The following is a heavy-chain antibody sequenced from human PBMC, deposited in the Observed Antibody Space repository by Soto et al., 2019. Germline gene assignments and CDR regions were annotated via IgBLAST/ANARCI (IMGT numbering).Heavy chain of an antibody. CDR2: IVVGSGNT. Sequence: SVKVSCKASGFTFTISSVQWVRQARGQRLEWIGWIVVGSGNTNYAQKFQERVTITRDMSTSTAYMELSSLRSEDTAVYYCAADGPSGYYYYYGMDVWGQGTTVTVSS. V-gene: IGHV1-58*01. CDR1: GFTFTISS. J-gene: IGHJ6*02. CDR3: AADGPSGYYYYYGMDV. D-gene: IGHD3-10*01.